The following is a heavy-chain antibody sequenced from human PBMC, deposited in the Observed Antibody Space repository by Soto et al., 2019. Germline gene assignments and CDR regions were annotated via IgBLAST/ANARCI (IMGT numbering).Heavy chain of an antibody. V-gene: IGHV4-61*01. CDR2: IYYSGST. CDR3: ARDPAALTGEPNRYWYFDL. D-gene: IGHD7-27*01. Sequence: SETLSLTCTVSGGSVSSGSYYWSWIRQPPGKGLEWIGYIYYSGSTNYNPSLKSRVTISVDTSKNQFSLKLSSVTAADPAVYYWARDPAALTGEPNRYWYFDLWGRGTLVTVSS. J-gene: IGHJ2*01. CDR1: GGSVSSGSYY.